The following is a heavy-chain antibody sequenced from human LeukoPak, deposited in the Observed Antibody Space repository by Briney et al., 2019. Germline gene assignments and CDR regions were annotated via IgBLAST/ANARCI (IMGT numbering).Heavy chain of an antibody. CDR2: INSYNGNK. J-gene: IGHJ4*02. D-gene: IGHD6-13*01. V-gene: IGHV1-18*01. CDR1: GYTFINYG. CDR3: ARDGFSSSWPYYFDF. Sequence: ASVKVSCKASGYTFINYGITWVRQAPGQGLEWMGRINSYNGNKNYAQKFQGRVTMTTDTYTSTAYMELRSLRSDDTAVYHCARDGFSSSWPYYFDFWGQGSLVTVSS.